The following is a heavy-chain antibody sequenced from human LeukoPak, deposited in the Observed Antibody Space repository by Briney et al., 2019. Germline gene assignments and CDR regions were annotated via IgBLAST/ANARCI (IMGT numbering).Heavy chain of an antibody. J-gene: IGHJ4*02. CDR1: GYSISSGYY. CDR2: IYHSGST. V-gene: IGHV4-38-2*02. CDR3: ARDLWMATIIY. Sequence: PSETLSLTCTVSGYSISSGYYWGWIRQPPGKGLEWIGSIYHSGSTYYNPSLKSRVTISVDTSKNQFSLKLSSVTAADTAVYYCARDLWMATIIYWGQGTLVTVSS. D-gene: IGHD5-24*01.